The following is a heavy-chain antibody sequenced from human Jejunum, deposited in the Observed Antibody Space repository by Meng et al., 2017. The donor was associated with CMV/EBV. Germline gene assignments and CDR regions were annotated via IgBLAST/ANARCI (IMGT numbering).Heavy chain of an antibody. D-gene: IGHD6-19*01. V-gene: IGHV3-23*01. CDR2: IEGNGVTT. CDR3: AKVNEASGLVSSYLDC. CDR1: A. J-gene: IGHJ4*02. Sequence: AVNWVRQAPGKGLEWVSGIEGNGVTTYYADSVKGRFTISRDNSKNTVYLQMNNLRAEDTAVYYCAKVNEASGLVSSYLDCWGQGTPVTVSS.